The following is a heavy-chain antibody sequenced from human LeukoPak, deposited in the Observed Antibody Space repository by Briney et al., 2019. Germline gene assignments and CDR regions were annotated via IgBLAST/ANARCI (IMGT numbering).Heavy chain of an antibody. CDR3: AKGIAAAGGFDY. D-gene: IGHD6-13*01. J-gene: IGHJ4*02. CDR1: GFTFSSYG. V-gene: IGHV3-30*18. Sequence: GGSLRLSCAASGFTFSSYGMHWVRQAPGKGLEWMAVISYDGSNKYYADSVKGRFTISRDNSKNTLYLQMNSLRAEDTAVYYCAKGIAAAGGFDYWGQGTLVTVSS. CDR2: ISYDGSNK.